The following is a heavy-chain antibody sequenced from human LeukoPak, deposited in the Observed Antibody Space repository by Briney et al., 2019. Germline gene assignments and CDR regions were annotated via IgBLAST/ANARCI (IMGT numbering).Heavy chain of an antibody. Sequence: SETLSLTCTVSGGSISSGSYYWSWIRHPAGKGLEWVGRIYTSGSTNYHPSLRSPVTISVDTSKKQFSLTLSSVTTADTAVYYCARGRKYTSGYRVTELCSGYFDYWGQGTLVTVSS. CDR3: ARGRKYTSGYRVTELCSGYFDY. J-gene: IGHJ4*02. D-gene: IGHD5-18*01. CDR1: GGSISSGSYY. CDR2: IYTSGST. V-gene: IGHV4-61*02.